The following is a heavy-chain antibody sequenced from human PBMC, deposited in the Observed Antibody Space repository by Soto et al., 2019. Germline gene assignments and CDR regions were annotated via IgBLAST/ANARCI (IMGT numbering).Heavy chain of an antibody. CDR2: INPDNGNT. V-gene: IGHV1-3*01. D-gene: IGHD2-15*01. CDR1: GGTFSSYA. Sequence: GPVKVSCKASGGTFSSYAISWVRQAPGQGLEWMGWINPDNGNTKSSQKFQDRVIITRDTSASTAYMDLSSLRSEDTAVYYCARGIATGQLDPWGQGTLVTVSS. CDR3: ARGIATGQLDP. J-gene: IGHJ5*02.